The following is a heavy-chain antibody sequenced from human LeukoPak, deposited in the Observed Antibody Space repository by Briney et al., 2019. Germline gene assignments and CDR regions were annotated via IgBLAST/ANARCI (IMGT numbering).Heavy chain of an antibody. CDR1: GLTFSGSA. CDR3: TRHGDDSGSYYFDY. CDR2: IRSKANSYAT. D-gene: IGHD3-10*01. Sequence: GGSLRLSCAASGLTFSGSAMHWVRQASGKGLEWVGRIRSKANSYATAYAASVKGRFTISRDDSKNTAYLQMNSLKTEDTAVYYCTRHGDDSGSYYFDYWGQGTLVTVSS. V-gene: IGHV3-73*01. J-gene: IGHJ4*02.